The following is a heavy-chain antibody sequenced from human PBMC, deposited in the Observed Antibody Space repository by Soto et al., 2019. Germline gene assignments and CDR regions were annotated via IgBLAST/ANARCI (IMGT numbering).Heavy chain of an antibody. Sequence: PSETLSLTCTVSGASISIHYCSWIRQPPGKGLERIGYIYYSGSTNYNPSLKSRVTISVDTSKNQFSRKLSSVTAADTAVYYCARGDYYGSGSYRSDYWGQGTLVTVSS. CDR3: ARGDYYGSGSYRSDY. D-gene: IGHD3-10*01. CDR1: GASISIHY. J-gene: IGHJ4*02. CDR2: IYYSGST. V-gene: IGHV4-59*11.